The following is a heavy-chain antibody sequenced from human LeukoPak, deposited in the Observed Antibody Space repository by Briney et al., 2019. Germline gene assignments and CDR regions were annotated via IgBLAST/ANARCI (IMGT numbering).Heavy chain of an antibody. Sequence: PGGSLRLSCAASGFTFSSYGMHWVRQAPGKGLEWVAAIWYDGSNKYYADSVKGRFTISRDNSKNTLYLQMNSLRAEDTAVYYCARDECSGGSCYIDYWGQGTLVTVSS. D-gene: IGHD2-15*01. J-gene: IGHJ4*02. V-gene: IGHV3-33*01. CDR3: ARDECSGGSCYIDY. CDR1: GFTFSSYG. CDR2: IWYDGSNK.